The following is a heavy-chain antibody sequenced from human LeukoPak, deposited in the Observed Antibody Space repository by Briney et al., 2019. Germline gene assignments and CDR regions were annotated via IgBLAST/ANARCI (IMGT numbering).Heavy chain of an antibody. CDR1: GAPFNKYY. CDR2: INHSGST. D-gene: IGHD1-7*01. Sequence: SETLSLTCAVSGAPFNKYYWSWIRQPPGKGLEWIGEINHSGSTNYNPSLKSRVTISVDTSKNQFSLKLSSVTAADTAVYYCAGLTGTMSDWGQGTLVTVSS. J-gene: IGHJ4*02. CDR3: AGLTGTMSD. V-gene: IGHV4-34*01.